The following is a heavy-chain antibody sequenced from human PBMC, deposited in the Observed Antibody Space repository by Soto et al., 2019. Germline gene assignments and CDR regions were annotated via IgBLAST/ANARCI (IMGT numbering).Heavy chain of an antibody. CDR1: GFTFSDSA. Sequence: GGSLRLSCAASGFTFSDSAMHWVRQASGKGLEWVGRIRSKANSYATAYAASVKGRFTISRDDSKNTAYLEMNSLKTEDTAVYYCTRLGIAAAGIHYYYGMDVWGQGTTVTVSS. D-gene: IGHD6-13*01. J-gene: IGHJ6*02. CDR3: TRLGIAAAGIHYYYGMDV. CDR2: IRSKANSYAT. V-gene: IGHV3-73*01.